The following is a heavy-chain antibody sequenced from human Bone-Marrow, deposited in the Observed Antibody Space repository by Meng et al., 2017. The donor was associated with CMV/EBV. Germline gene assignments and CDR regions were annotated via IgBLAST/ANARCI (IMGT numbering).Heavy chain of an antibody. J-gene: IGHJ4*02. CDR3: AKDSHGAYYSGSGSYYED. CDR2: ISSSSSTI. CDR1: GFTFSSYS. V-gene: IGHV3-48*04. D-gene: IGHD3-10*01. Sequence: GESLKISCAASGFTFSSYSMNWVRQAPGKGLEWVSYISSSSSTIYYADSVKGRFTISRDNAKNSLYLQMNSLRPEDTALYFCAKDSHGAYYSGSGSYYEDWGQGTQVTVSS.